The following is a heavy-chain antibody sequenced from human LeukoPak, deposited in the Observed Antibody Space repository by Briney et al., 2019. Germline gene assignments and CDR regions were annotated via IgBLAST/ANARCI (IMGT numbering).Heavy chain of an antibody. V-gene: IGHV3-48*03. CDR3: ARDVEAAAGFDY. CDR2: ISSGASTI. J-gene: IGHJ4*02. Sequence: PGGSLRLSCAASGFTFSTYEMNWVRQAPGKGLEWVSYISSGASTIYYADSVKGRFTISRDNAKKSVYLQMNSLRAEDTAVYYCARDVEAAAGFDYWGQGTLVTVSS. D-gene: IGHD6-13*01. CDR1: GFTFSTYE.